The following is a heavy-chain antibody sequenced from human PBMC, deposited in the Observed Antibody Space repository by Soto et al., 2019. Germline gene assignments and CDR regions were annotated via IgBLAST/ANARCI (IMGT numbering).Heavy chain of an antibody. Sequence: GASVKVSCKASGYTFTGYYMHWVRQAPGQGLEWMGLINPNGGSTSYAQKFQGRVTMTRDTSTSTVYMELSSLRSEDTAVYYCARQVGATTLFDYWGQGTLVTVSS. CDR2: INPNGGST. CDR1: GYTFTGYY. CDR3: ARQVGATTLFDY. V-gene: IGHV1-46*01. J-gene: IGHJ4*02. D-gene: IGHD1-26*01.